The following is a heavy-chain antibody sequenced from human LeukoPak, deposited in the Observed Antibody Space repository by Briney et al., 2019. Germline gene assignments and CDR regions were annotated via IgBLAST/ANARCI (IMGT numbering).Heavy chain of an antibody. D-gene: IGHD4-11*01. J-gene: IGHJ4*02. CDR3: AREGDSNSADY. Sequence: GGSLRLSCAASGFTFSSYVMTWFRKAPGKGLEWVSAISGSGDSTYYADSVKGRFTISRDNAKNSLYLQMNSLRAEDTAVYYCAREGDSNSADYWGQGTLVTVSS. CDR1: GFTFSSYV. V-gene: IGHV3-23*01. CDR2: ISGSGDST.